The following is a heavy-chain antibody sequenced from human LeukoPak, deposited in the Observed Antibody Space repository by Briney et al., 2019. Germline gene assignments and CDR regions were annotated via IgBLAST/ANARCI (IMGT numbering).Heavy chain of an antibody. CDR1: GGSISSGGYY. CDR3: AAEGGVAAAGTNYFDY. D-gene: IGHD6-13*01. V-gene: IGHV4-31*03. CDR2: IYYSGST. J-gene: IGHJ4*02. Sequence: SQTLSLTCTVSGGSISSGGYYWSWIRQHPGKGLEWIGYIYYSGSTYYNPSLKSRVTISVDTSKNQCSLKLSSVTAADTAVYYCAAEGGVAAAGTNYFDYWGQGTLVTVPS.